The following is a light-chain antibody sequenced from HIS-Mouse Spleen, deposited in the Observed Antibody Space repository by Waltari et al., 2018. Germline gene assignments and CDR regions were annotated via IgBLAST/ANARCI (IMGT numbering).Light chain of an antibody. CDR2: EGS. CDR3: CSYAGSSTWV. J-gene: IGLJ3*02. V-gene: IGLV2-23*01. CDR1: SSDVGRYKL. Sequence: QSALTQPASVSGSPGQSITIACTGTSSDVGRYKLVSWYQQHPGKAPKLMIYEGSKRPSCVSNRFSGSKSGNTASLTISGLQADDEADYYCCSYAGSSTWVFGGGTKLTVL.